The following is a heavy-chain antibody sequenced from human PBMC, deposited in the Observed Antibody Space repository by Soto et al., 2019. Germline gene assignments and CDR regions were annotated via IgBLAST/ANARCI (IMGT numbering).Heavy chain of an antibody. V-gene: IGHV3-23*01. D-gene: IGHD5-12*01. Sequence: GGSLRLSCAASGFTFSSYAMSWVRQAPGKGLEWVSAISGSGGSTYYADSVKGRFTISRDNSKNTLYLQMNSLRAEDTAVYYCAKDRIVATIIGWFDPWGQGTLVTVSS. CDR1: GFTFSSYA. J-gene: IGHJ5*02. CDR2: ISGSGGST. CDR3: AKDRIVATIIGWFDP.